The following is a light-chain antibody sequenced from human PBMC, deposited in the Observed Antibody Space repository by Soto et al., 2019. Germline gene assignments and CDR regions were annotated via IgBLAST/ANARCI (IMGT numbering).Light chain of an antibody. CDR3: QQYGSSTLT. CDR1: QSLSAF. Sequence: EILLTQSPGTLSLSPGERATLSCMASQSLSAFLAWYQQQPGQAPRLLIYGASTRATGIPDRFGGRGSGTDFTLTITRLEPEDFAVYYCQQYGSSTLTFGGGTKV. V-gene: IGKV3-20*01. CDR2: GAS. J-gene: IGKJ4*01.